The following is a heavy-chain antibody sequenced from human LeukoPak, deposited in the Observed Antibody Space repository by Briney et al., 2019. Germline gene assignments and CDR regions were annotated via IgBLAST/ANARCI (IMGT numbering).Heavy chain of an antibody. J-gene: IGHJ4*02. V-gene: IGHV3-21*01. Sequence: GGSLRLSCAASGFTFSSYSMNWVRQAPGEGLXXXXSISSSSSYIYYADSVKGRFTISRDNAKNSLYLQMNSLRAEDTAVYYCARDIEYSGSLYFDYWGQGTLVTVSS. CDR1: GFTFSSYS. CDR2: ISSSSSYI. CDR3: ARDIEYSGSLYFDY. D-gene: IGHD1-26*01.